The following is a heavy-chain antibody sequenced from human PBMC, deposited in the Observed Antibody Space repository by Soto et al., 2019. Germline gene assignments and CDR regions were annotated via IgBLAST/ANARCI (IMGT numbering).Heavy chain of an antibody. CDR1: GYTFTSYG. J-gene: IGHJ5*02. V-gene: IGHV1-18*04. CDR3: ARGSRCGGDCYPHTFDP. D-gene: IGHD2-21*02. CDR2: ISAYNGNT. Sequence: QVPLVQSGAEVKKPGASVKVSCKASGYTFTSYGISWVRQAPGQGLEWMGWISAYNGNTNYAQKLQGRVTMTTDTSTSTAYMELRSLRSDDTAVYYCARGSRCGGDCYPHTFDPWGQGTLVTVSS.